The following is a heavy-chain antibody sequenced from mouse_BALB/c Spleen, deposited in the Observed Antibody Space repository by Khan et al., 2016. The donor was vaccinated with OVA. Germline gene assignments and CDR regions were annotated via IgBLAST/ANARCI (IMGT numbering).Heavy chain of an antibody. CDR1: GFTFSSYV. J-gene: IGHJ2*01. D-gene: IGHD2-14*01. V-gene: IGHV5-6-5*01. CDR2: ISGGST. Sequence: EVELVESGGSSVKPGGSLKLSCAVSGFTFSSYVMSWVRQTPEKRLEWVASISGGSTYYPDSVKGRFTISRDNARNIVNLQMSSLRSEDMAIYYCAREAYRYDEYYFDYWGQGTTLTVSS. CDR3: AREAYRYDEYYFDY.